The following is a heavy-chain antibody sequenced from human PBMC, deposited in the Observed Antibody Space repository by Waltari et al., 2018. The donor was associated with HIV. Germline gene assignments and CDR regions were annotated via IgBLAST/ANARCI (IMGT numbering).Heavy chain of an antibody. CDR2: TYYRSKWYN. J-gene: IGHJ5*02. Sequence: QVQLQQSGPGLVKPLQTLPTTCALPGQSVSSTSAYWNWIREYPSRGLAWLGRTYYRSKWYNDYAVSVKSRITINPDTSKSPVSLQLNSVAPEDTAVYYCARGGDNWFDPWGQGTLVTVSS. CDR1: GQSVSSTSAY. CDR3: ARGGDNWFDP. D-gene: IGHD3-10*01. V-gene: IGHV6-1*01.